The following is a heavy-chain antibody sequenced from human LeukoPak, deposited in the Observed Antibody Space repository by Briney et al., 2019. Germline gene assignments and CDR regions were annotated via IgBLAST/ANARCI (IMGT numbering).Heavy chain of an antibody. J-gene: IGHJ5*02. D-gene: IGHD2-2*01. V-gene: IGHV3-53*01. CDR2: IYSGGST. Sequence: PGGSLRLSCAASGFTVSSNYMSWVRQAPGKGLEWVSVIYSGGSTYYADSVKGRFTISRDNSKNTLYLQMNSLRAEDTAVYYCASECSSSCSNWFDPWGQGTLVTVSS. CDR1: GFTVSSNY. CDR3: ASECSSSCSNWFDP.